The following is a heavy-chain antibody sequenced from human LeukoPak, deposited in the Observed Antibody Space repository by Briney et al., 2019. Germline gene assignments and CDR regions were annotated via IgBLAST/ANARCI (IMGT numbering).Heavy chain of an antibody. CDR2: ISYDGSNK. V-gene: IGHV3-30-3*01. Sequence: GGSLRLSCAASGFTFSSYAMHWVRQAPGKGLEWVAVISYDGSNKYYADSVKGRFTISRDNSKNTVSLQMSSLRAVDTAVYYCAKGPGISSTGYFDYWGQGTLVTVSS. CDR1: GFTFSSYA. CDR3: AKGPGISSTGYFDY. D-gene: IGHD6-13*01. J-gene: IGHJ4*02.